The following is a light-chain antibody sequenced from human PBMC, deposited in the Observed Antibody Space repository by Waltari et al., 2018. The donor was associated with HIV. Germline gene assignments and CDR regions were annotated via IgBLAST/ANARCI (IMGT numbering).Light chain of an antibody. CDR3: AAWDDGLNAL. CDR1: RSNIGSNA. J-gene: IGLJ2*01. Sequence: QSVLTQPPSASGTPGQRVTISCSGRRSNIGSNAVTWYQQLPGTAPKLLIYNSNQRPSGVPDRFAGSKSRTSASLGISGLQSEDEGAYYCAAWDDGLNALFGGGTKLTV. V-gene: IGLV1-44*01. CDR2: NSN.